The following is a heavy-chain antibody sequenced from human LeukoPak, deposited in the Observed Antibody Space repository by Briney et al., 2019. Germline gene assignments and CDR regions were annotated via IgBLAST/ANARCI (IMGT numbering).Heavy chain of an antibody. CDR3: AKSPGPMPASTIYYFDH. CDR2: IPASGGST. D-gene: IGHD5-24*01. J-gene: IGHJ4*02. CDR1: GFTFSSYA. Sequence: GGSLRLSCAASGFTFSSYAMSWVRQAPGKGLEWVSSIPASGGSTYYADSVLGRFTISRDNSKNTLYLQMNNLRADDTAVYYCAKSPGPMPASTIYYFDHWGQGALVTVSA. V-gene: IGHV3-23*01.